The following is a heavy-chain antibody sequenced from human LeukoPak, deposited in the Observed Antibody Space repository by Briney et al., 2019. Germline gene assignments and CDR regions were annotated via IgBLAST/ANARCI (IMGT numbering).Heavy chain of an antibody. Sequence: SETLSLTCTASGGSISSSSYYWGWIRQPPGKGLEWIGSIYYSGSTYYKPSLKSRVTISVDTSKNQFSLKLSSVTAADTAVYYCARSRRGSSSWYVYYYYGMDVWGQGTTVTVSS. CDR2: IYYSGST. V-gene: IGHV4-39*01. J-gene: IGHJ6*02. CDR1: GGSISSSSYY. D-gene: IGHD6-13*01. CDR3: ARSRRGSSSWYVYYYYGMDV.